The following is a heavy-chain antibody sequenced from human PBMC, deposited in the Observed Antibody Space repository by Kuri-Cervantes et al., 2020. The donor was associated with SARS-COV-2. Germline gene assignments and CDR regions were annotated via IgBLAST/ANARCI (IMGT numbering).Heavy chain of an antibody. J-gene: IGHJ3*02. CDR1: GFTFTSSA. CDR2: IVVGSGNT. V-gene: IGHV1-58*02. Sequence: SAKVSCKASGFTFTSSAMQWVRQARGQRLEWIGWIVVGSGNTNYAQKFQERVTITRDMSTSTAYMELSSLRSEDTAVYYCARDRGLSTIFGVVIIGGGAFDIWGQGTMVTVSS. CDR3: ARDRGLSTIFGVVIIGGGAFDI. D-gene: IGHD3-3*01.